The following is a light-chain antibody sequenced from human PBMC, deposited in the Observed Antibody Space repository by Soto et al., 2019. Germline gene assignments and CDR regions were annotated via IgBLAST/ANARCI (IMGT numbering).Light chain of an antibody. J-gene: IGKJ4*01. Sequence: EIVLTQSPGTLSLSSGERATLSCRASQSVRSNYLAWYQQKPGQAPRLLIYGASSRATGIPDRFGGSGSGTDFTLTISRLAHEDSAVYYCQQYASSPLTFGGGTKVEIK. CDR1: QSVRSNY. CDR2: GAS. CDR3: QQYASSPLT. V-gene: IGKV3-20*01.